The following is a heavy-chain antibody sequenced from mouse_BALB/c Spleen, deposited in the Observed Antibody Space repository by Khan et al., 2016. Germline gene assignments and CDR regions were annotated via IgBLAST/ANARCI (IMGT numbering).Heavy chain of an antibody. V-gene: IGHV1-31*01. Sequence: VQLQQSGPELMKPGASVKISCKASGYSFTSYYMHWVKQSHGKSLEWIGYIYPFNGGTSYNQKFKGKATLTVDKSSSPAYMHLSSLTSEDSAVSYCANNTQSCYAMEYWGQGTSVTVSS. CDR1: GYSFTSYY. CDR3: ANNTQSCYAMEY. CDR2: IYPFNGGT. J-gene: IGHJ4*01.